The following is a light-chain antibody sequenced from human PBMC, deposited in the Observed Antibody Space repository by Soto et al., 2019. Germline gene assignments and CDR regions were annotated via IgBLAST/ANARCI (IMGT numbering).Light chain of an antibody. CDR3: LQRSNWPSIT. V-gene: IGKV3-11*01. J-gene: IGKJ5*01. CDR1: QSISSD. CDR2: DAS. Sequence: EIVLTQSPATLSLSPGQRATLSSWASQSISSDLAWYQQKPGQAPRLLIYDASNRATGIPARFSGRGSGTDFTLTIRSLDPEDFAIYYCLQRSNWPSITFGQGTRLEI.